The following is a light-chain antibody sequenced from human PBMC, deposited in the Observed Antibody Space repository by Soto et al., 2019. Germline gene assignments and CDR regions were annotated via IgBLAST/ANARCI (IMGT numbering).Light chain of an antibody. CDR1: ESVSNQ. Sequence: EIVLTQSPATLSLSPGERATLSCRASESVSNQLAWYQQKSGQAPRLLIYEASNRASGIPVRFSGSGSGTDFTLTISSLEAEDFAVYFCHHRRSWPPIIFGPGTKVDIK. V-gene: IGKV3-11*01. J-gene: IGKJ3*01. CDR2: EAS. CDR3: HHRRSWPPII.